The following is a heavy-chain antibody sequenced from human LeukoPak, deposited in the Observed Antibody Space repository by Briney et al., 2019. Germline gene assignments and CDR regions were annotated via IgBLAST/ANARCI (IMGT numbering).Heavy chain of an antibody. CDR1: GFTFSSYG. J-gene: IGHJ6*03. V-gene: IGHV3-7*01. CDR2: IKQDGSEK. D-gene: IGHD3-10*01. Sequence: GGSLRLSCAASGFTFSSYGMHWVRQAPGKGLEWVANIKQDGSEKYYVDSVKGRFTISRDNAKNSLYLQMNSLRAEDTALYYCARGIRGVPPYYYYYMDVWGKGTTVTISS. CDR3: ARGIRGVPPYYYYYMDV.